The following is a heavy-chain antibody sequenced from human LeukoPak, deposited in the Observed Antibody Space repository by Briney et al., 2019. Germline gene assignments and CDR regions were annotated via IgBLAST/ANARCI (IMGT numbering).Heavy chain of an antibody. CDR1: GGTFSSYA. D-gene: IGHD6-13*01. Sequence: ASVKVSCKASGGTFSSYAISWVRQAPGQGLEWMGGIIPIFGTANYAQKFQGRVTITTDESTSTAYMELSSLRSEDTAVYYCARDRKWGSSWQKYWYFDPWGRGTLVTVYS. V-gene: IGHV1-69*05. J-gene: IGHJ2*01. CDR3: ARDRKWGSSWQKYWYFDP. CDR2: IIPIFGTA.